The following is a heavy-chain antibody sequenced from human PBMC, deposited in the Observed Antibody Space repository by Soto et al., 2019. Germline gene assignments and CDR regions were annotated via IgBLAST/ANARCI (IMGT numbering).Heavy chain of an antibody. D-gene: IGHD3-10*01. Sequence: QVQLVQSGAEVKKPGSSVKVSCKASGGTFSSYTISWVRQAPGQGLEWMGSIIPILGIAHYAQKFQGRVTITADNSTSTAYMELSSLRSEDTAVYYCARGRDRGSWSYYNVWFDPWGQGTLVTVSS. J-gene: IGHJ5*02. CDR1: GGTFSSYT. CDR2: IIPILGIA. V-gene: IGHV1-69*02. CDR3: ARGRDRGSWSYYNVWFDP.